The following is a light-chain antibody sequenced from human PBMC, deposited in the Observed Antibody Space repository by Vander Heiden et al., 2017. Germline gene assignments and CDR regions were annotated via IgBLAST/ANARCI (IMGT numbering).Light chain of an antibody. CDR1: SSNIGSNT. V-gene: IGLV1-44*01. J-gene: IGLJ1*01. CDR3: AAWDDSLNGNYV. Sequence: QSVLTQPPSASGTPRQRVTISCSGSSSNIGSNTVNWYQQLPGTAPKLLIYSNNQRPSGVPDRFSGSKSGTSASLAISGLQSEDEADYYCAAWDDSLNGNYVFGTGTKVTVL. CDR2: SNN.